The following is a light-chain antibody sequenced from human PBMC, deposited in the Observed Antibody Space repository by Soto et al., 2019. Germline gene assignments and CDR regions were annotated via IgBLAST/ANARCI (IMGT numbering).Light chain of an antibody. Sequence: DIQMTQSPSSLSASVGDTVTITCRASQSISVHLNWYQQKPGKVPKLLIYAASYLQSGVPSRFRGSGSETDFALTISSLQPEDFATYYCQQSYITPYTFGQGTKLEIK. J-gene: IGKJ2*01. CDR3: QQSYITPYT. CDR2: AAS. V-gene: IGKV1-39*01. CDR1: QSISVH.